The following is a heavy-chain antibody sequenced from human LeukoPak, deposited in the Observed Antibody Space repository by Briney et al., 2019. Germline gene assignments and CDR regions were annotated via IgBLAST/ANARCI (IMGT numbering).Heavy chain of an antibody. CDR3: ARLVYYGSGSYPTFDY. Sequence: ASVKVSCKASGYTFTNYIIIWVRQAPGQGLEWMGWISAGNGNTKYSQKFQGRVTITRDTSASTAYMELSSLRSEDTAVYYCARLVYYGSGSYPTFDYWGQGTLVTVSS. J-gene: IGHJ4*02. CDR1: GYTFTNYI. CDR2: ISAGNGNT. V-gene: IGHV1-3*01. D-gene: IGHD3-10*01.